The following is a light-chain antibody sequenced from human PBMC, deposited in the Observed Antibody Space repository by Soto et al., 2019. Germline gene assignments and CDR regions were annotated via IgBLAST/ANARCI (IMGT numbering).Light chain of an antibody. J-gene: IGKJ4*01. CDR3: QQYGSSPLT. V-gene: IGKV3-20*01. Sequence: EIVLTQSPGTLSLSPGERATLSCRASQSVSSSYLAWYQQKPGQAPRLLIYGASSWATGIPDRFSGSGSGTSFTLTISRLEPEDFAVYYCQQYGSSPLTFGGGTKVEIK. CDR2: GAS. CDR1: QSVSSSY.